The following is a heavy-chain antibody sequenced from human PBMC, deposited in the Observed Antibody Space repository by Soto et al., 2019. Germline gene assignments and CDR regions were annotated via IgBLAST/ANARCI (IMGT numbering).Heavy chain of an antibody. CDR2: IYNDGTYA. CDR3: TRGPRDTSAGTSAH. V-gene: IGHV3-74*01. CDR1: GFTFNMYW. Sequence: PGGSLRLSCAGSGFTFNMYWMYWVRQVPGKGPVWVARIYNDGTYADYADSVKGRFTISRDNAKDTLYLQMNDLRAEDSALYHCTRGPRDTSAGTSAHCGQGTLVTVSS. D-gene: IGHD6-13*01. J-gene: IGHJ4*02.